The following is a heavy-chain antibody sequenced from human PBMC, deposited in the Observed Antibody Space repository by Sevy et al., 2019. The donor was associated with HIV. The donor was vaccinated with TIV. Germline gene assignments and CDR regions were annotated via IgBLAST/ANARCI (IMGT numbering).Heavy chain of an antibody. CDR3: AKDSGYSINWYPAY. V-gene: IGHV3-30*18. J-gene: IGHJ4*02. D-gene: IGHD6-13*01. Sequence: GGSLRRSCAASGFTFSSHGMHWVRQAPGKGLEWVAVISYDGSYKSYGDSVKGRFTISRDDSKNTLYLQMNSLRPEDTAEKYCAKDSGYSINWYPAYWGQGTLVTVSS. CDR1: GFTFSSHG. CDR2: ISYDGSYK.